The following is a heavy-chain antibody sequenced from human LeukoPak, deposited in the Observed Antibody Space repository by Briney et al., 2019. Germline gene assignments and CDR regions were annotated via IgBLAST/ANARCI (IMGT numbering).Heavy chain of an antibody. CDR1: GFTFSSYG. D-gene: IGHD6-13*01. J-gene: IGHJ4*02. CDR3: AKDRSLYSSSWLDY. CDR2: IRYDGSNK. V-gene: IGHV3-30*02. Sequence: GGSLRLSCAASGFTFSSYGMHWVRQAPGKGLEWVAFIRYDGSNKYYADSVKGRFTTSRDNSKNTLYLQMNSLRAEDTAVYYCAKDRSLYSSSWLDYWGQGTLVTVSS.